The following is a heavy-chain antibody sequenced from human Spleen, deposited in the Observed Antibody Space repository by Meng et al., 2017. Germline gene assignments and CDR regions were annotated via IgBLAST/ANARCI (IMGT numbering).Heavy chain of an antibody. CDR2: IYYTGTT. CDR1: GASMYSSSYY. CDR3: ARDHGRYYQANWFDP. J-gene: IGHJ5*02. Sequence: SETLSLTCTVSGASMYSSSYYWGWIRQPPGKGLEWIGSIYYTGTTYYNPSLKSRVTMSLDTSKNQFSLKLNSVTAADTALYYCARDHGRYYQANWFDPWGQGTLVTVSS. V-gene: IGHV4-39*07. D-gene: IGHD1-26*01.